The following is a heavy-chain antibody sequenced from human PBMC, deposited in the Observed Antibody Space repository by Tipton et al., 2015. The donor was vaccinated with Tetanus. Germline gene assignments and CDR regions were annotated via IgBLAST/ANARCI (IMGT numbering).Heavy chain of an antibody. D-gene: IGHD7-27*01. Sequence: TLSLTCTVSGGSISSSSYYWGWIRQPPGKGLEWIGSIYYSGSTYYNPSLKSRVTISVDTSKNQFSLKLSSVTAADTAVYYCARPGSNWGIPRPLWYFDLWGRGTLVTVSS. V-gene: IGHV4-39*01. CDR3: ARPGSNWGIPRPLWYFDL. CDR2: IYYSGST. J-gene: IGHJ2*01. CDR1: GGSISSSSYY.